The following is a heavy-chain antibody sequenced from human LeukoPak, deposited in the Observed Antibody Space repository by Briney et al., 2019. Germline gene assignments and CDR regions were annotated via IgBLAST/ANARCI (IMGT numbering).Heavy chain of an antibody. D-gene: IGHD3-10*01. V-gene: IGHV3-23*01. CDR2: ISGSGGST. J-gene: IGHJ4*02. CDR1: GFTFSSDA. Sequence: GGALRLSFAAPGFTFSSDARSGGPQGPGRGRGWGSAISGSGGSTYYADSVKGRFTISRDNSKNTLYLQMNSLRAEDTAVYYCAKASTMVRGVPFDYWGQGTLVTVSS. CDR3: AKASTMVRGVPFDY.